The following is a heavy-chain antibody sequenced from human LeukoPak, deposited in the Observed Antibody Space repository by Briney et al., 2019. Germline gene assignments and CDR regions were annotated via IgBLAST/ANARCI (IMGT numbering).Heavy chain of an antibody. CDR2: INPNSGGT. V-gene: IGHV1-2*02. J-gene: IGHJ3*02. CDR3: ARDQGATRTAFDI. D-gene: IGHD1-26*01. Sequence: GASVKVSCKASGYTFTSYGISWVRQAPGQGLEWMGWINPNSGGTNYAQKFQGRVTMTRDTSISTAYMELSRLRSDDTAVYYCARDQGATRTAFDIWGQGTMVTVSS. CDR1: GYTFTSYG.